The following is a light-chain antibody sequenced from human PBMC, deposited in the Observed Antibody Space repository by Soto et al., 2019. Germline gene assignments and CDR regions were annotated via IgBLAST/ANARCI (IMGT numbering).Light chain of an antibody. J-gene: IGKJ4*01. CDR1: QSISTW. Sequence: DIQMTQSPSTLSASVGDRVTITCRASQSISTWLAWYQQKPGKAPKLLIYKASSLESGVPSRFSGSGSGTEFTLTISSLQPDDFATYYCQQYNDFSPLTVGGGTKVEIK. CDR2: KAS. V-gene: IGKV1-5*03. CDR3: QQYNDFSPLT.